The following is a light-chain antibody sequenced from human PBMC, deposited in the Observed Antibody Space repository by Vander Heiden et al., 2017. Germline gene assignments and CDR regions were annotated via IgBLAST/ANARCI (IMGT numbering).Light chain of an antibody. CDR2: SDS. CDR1: GSNIGGNT. CDR3: AAWDDNLNGVI. Sequence: QSVLTQPPSASGTPGQRVIISCSGGGSNIGGNTVNWYQHLPGTAPKLLIYSDSQRPSVVLDRFSASKSGTSASLAISGLQSEDESDYYCAAWDDNLNGVIFGGGTKLTVL. J-gene: IGLJ2*01. V-gene: IGLV1-44*01.